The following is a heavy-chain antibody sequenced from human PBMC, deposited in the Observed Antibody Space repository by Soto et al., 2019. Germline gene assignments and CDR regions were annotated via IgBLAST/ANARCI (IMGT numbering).Heavy chain of an antibody. CDR1: GFIFTNYA. Sequence: EVQLLESGGYLGQPGGSLTLSCATSGFIFTNYAMSWVRQAPGKGLEWVSTVTGYGGDTFYADSVKGRFTTARDNSKNMLFLEMNSLRAVDTVEYDCAKVGYYHDSVPFDFWGQGTLVTVS. V-gene: IGHV3-23*01. J-gene: IGHJ4*02. CDR2: VTGYGGDT. CDR3: AKVGYYHDSVPFDF. D-gene: IGHD3-22*01.